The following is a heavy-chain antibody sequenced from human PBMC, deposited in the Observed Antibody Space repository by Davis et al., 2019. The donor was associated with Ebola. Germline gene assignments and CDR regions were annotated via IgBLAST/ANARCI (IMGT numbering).Heavy chain of an antibody. CDR2: INPNSGGT. V-gene: IGHV1-2*06. D-gene: IGHD4/OR15-4a*01. CDR1: GYTFTGYY. J-gene: IGHJ6*04. CDR3: ARGMGLTALGGLYFYSYAMDV. Sequence: ASVKVSCKASGYTFTGYYMHWVRQAPGQGLEWMGRINPNSGGTNYAQKFQGRVTMTRNTSLSTAYMELGSLRSEDTAVYYCARGMGLTALGGLYFYSYAMDVWGKGTTVTVSS.